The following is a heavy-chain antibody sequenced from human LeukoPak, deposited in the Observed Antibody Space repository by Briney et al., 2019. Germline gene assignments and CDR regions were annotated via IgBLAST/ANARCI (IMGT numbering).Heavy chain of an antibody. J-gene: IGHJ4*02. V-gene: IGHV4-30-2*01. D-gene: IGHD3-16*02. CDR2: IYHSGST. CDR1: GGSISSGGYS. CDR3: ARKSTFYDYVWGSYRPRFKFDY. Sequence: SETLSLTCAVSGGSISSGGYSWSWIRQPPGKGLEWIGYIYHSGSTFYNPSLKSRVTISVDRSKNQFSLKLSSVTAADTAVYYCARKSTFYDYVWGSYRPRFKFDYWGQGTLVTVSS.